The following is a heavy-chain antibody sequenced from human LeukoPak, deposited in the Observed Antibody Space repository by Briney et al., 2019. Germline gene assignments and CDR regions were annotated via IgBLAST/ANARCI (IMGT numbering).Heavy chain of an antibody. J-gene: IGHJ5*02. CDR3: ARDSGLRFLEWLFDP. Sequence: ASVKVSCKASGYTFTSYYMHWVRQAPGQGLEWMGIINPSGGSTSYAQKFQGRVTMTRDTSTSTVYMELSSLRSEDMAVYYCARDSGLRFLEWLFDPWGQGTLVTVSS. CDR2: INPSGGST. CDR1: GYTFTSYY. V-gene: IGHV1-46*03. D-gene: IGHD3-3*01.